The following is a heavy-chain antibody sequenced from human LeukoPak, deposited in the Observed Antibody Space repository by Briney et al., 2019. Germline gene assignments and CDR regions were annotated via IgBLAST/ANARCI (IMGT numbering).Heavy chain of an antibody. V-gene: IGHV4-39*01. CDR3: ARHYITMIVVVPDNWFDP. Sequence: SETLSLTCTVSGGSISSSSYYWGWIRQPPGKGLEWIGSIYYSGSTYYNPSLKSRVTISVDTSKNQFSLKLSSVTAADTAVYYSARHYITMIVVVPDNWFDPWGQGTLVTVSS. CDR1: GGSISSSSYY. J-gene: IGHJ5*02. D-gene: IGHD3-22*01. CDR2: IYYSGST.